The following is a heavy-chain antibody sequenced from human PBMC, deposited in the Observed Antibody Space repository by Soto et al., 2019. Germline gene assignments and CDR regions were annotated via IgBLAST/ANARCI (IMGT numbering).Heavy chain of an antibody. CDR1: GFRFTSYW. D-gene: IGHD2-2*01. CDR2: IYPGDSDT. CDR3: ARQSSMIVAYAPYWFDP. Sequence: GESLKISCKGSGFRFTSYWIAWVRQMPGKGLEWMGIIYPGDSDTRYSPSFQGQVTISADKFIDTAYLQWSSLKASDTAMYYCARQSSMIVAYAPYWFDPWGQGTLVTVSS. J-gene: IGHJ5*02. V-gene: IGHV5-51*01.